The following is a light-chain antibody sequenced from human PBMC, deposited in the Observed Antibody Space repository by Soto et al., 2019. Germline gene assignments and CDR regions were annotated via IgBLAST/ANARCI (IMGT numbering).Light chain of an antibody. CDR2: DAS. CDR1: QSISSW. J-gene: IGKJ1*01. Sequence: DIQMTQSPSTLSASVGDRVTITCRASQSISSWLAWYQQKPGKAPKLLIYDASSFESGVPSGFSGSGSGTEFTLSISSLQPGDFATDYGQQYNSYWTFGQGTQVDIK. CDR3: QQYNSYWT. V-gene: IGKV1-5*01.